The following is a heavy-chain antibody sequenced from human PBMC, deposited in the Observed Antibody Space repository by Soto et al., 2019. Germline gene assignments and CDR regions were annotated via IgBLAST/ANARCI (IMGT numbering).Heavy chain of an antibody. CDR2: ISGSGGST. D-gene: IGHD3-10*01. Sequence: EVQLLESGGGLVQPGGSLRLSCAASGFTFSSYAMSWVRQAPGKGLEWVSAISGSGGSTYYADSVKGRFTISRDNSKNTLLRQMNSLRAEDTAVYYCAKNALLWFWEVLFHYYYGMDVWGQGTTVTVSS. V-gene: IGHV3-23*01. CDR3: AKNALLWFWEVLFHYYYGMDV. J-gene: IGHJ6*02. CDR1: GFTFSSYA.